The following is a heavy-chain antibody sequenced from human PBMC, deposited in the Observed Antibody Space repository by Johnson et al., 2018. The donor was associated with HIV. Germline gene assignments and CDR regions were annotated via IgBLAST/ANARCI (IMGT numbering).Heavy chain of an antibody. CDR1: GFTFSTYA. J-gene: IGHJ3*02. CDR2: IKQDGSEK. D-gene: IGHD6-13*01. CDR3: ARGPGEQQLVLPDAFDI. Sequence: VQLVESGGGVVQPGRSLRLSCVASGFTFSTYAMHWVRQAPCKGLEWVANIKQDGSEKYYVDSVKGRFTISRDNAKNSLYLQMNSLRAEDTAVYYCARGPGEQQLVLPDAFDIWGQGTMVTVSS. V-gene: IGHV3-7*01.